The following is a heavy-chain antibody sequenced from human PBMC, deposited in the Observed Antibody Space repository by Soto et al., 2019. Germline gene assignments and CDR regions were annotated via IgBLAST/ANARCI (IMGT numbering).Heavy chain of an antibody. Sequence: ASVKVSCKASGYTFTSYGISWLRQAPGQGLEWMGWISAYNGNTNYAQKLQGRVTMTTDTSTSTAYMELRSLRSDDTAVYYCASGTQPTYYYGSGSATYDSGMDVGGQGTTVTISS. V-gene: IGHV1-18*04. CDR1: GYTFTSYG. J-gene: IGHJ6*02. CDR2: ISAYNGNT. D-gene: IGHD3-10*01. CDR3: ASGTQPTYYYGSGSATYDSGMDV.